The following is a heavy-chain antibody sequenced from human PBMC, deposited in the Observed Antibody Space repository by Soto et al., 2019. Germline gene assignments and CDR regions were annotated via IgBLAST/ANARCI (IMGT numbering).Heavy chain of an antibody. Sequence: GGSLRLSCAASGFTFDDYAMHWVRQAPGKGLEWVSGISWNSGSIGYADSVKGRFTISRDNAKNSLYLQMNSLRAEDTALYYCAKAGQWLVEFDAFDIWGQGTMVTVSS. CDR3: AKAGQWLVEFDAFDI. CDR2: ISWNSGSI. CDR1: GFTFDDYA. D-gene: IGHD6-19*01. J-gene: IGHJ3*02. V-gene: IGHV3-9*01.